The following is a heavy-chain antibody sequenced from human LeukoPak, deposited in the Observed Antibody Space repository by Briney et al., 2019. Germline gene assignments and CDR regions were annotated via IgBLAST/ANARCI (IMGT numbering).Heavy chain of an antibody. CDR2: ISGSGGST. V-gene: IGHV3-23*01. CDR1: GFTFSSFA. Sequence: GGSLRLSCSASGFTFSSFAMSWVRQAPGKGLEWVSGISGSGGSTYYADSMKGRFTISRDNSKNTLYLQINSLGAEDTAVYYCAKDFSVGVTMIRGPFDPWGQGTLVTVSS. CDR3: AKDFSVGVTMIRGPFDP. J-gene: IGHJ5*02. D-gene: IGHD3-10*01.